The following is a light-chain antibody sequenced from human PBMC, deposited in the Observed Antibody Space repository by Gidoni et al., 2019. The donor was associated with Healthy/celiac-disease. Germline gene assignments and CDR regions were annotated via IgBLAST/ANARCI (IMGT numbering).Light chain of an antibody. V-gene: IGKV3-15*01. CDR2: GAS. CDR1: QSVSSN. Sequence: EIVMPQSPATLSVSPGERATLSCRASQSVSSNLAWYQQKPDQAPRLIIYGASTRSTGIPARFSGSGSRAVFTLTISSQQSEYFAVYYYQQYNNWPSFGGGTKVEIK. CDR3: QQYNNWPS. J-gene: IGKJ4*01.